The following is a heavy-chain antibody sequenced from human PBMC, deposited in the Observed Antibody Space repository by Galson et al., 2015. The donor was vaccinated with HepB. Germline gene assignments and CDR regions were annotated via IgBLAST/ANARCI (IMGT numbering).Heavy chain of an antibody. CDR2: ISYDGSNK. CDR1: GFTFSSYA. V-gene: IGHV3-30*04. J-gene: IGHJ4*02. CDR3: ARGGAAAGTIPFDY. Sequence: SLRLSCAASGFTFSSYAMHWVRQAPGKGLEWVAVISYDGSNKYYADSVKGRSTISRDNSKNTLYLQMNSLRAEDTAVYYCARGGAAAGTIPFDYWGQGTLVTVSS. D-gene: IGHD6-13*01.